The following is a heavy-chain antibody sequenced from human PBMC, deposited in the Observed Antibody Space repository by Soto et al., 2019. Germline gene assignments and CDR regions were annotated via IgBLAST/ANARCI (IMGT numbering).Heavy chain of an antibody. V-gene: IGHV1-69*02. CDR3: ASSFHYGSGSFYYYYMDV. J-gene: IGHJ6*03. Sequence: SVKVSCKASGGTFSSYTISWVRQAPGQGLEWMGRIIPILGIANYAQKFQGRVTITADKSTSTAYMELSSLRSEDTAVYYCASSFHYGSGSFYYYYMDVWGKGTTVTVSS. CDR2: IIPILGIA. CDR1: GGTFSSYT. D-gene: IGHD3-10*01.